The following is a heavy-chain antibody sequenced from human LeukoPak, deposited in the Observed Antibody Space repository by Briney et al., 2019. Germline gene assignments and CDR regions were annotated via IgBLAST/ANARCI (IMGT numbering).Heavy chain of an antibody. Sequence: SVKVSCKASGGTFSSYAISGVRQAPGQGLEWMGRIIPIFGIANYAQKFQGRVTITADKSTSTAYMELSSLRSEDTAVYYCARRRDIVVVPAAVSDAFDIWGQGTMVTVSS. J-gene: IGHJ3*02. CDR3: ARRRDIVVVPAAVSDAFDI. D-gene: IGHD2-2*01. V-gene: IGHV1-69*04. CDR1: GGTFSSYA. CDR2: IIPIFGIA.